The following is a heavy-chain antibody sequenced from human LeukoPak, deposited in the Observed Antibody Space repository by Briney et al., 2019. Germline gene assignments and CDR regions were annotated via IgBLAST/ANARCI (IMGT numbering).Heavy chain of an antibody. Sequence: GGSLRLSCAASGFTFSSYSMNWVRQAPGKGLEWVSYISSSSSTIYYADSVKGRFTISRDNAKNSLYLQMNSLRAEDTAVYYCARDVRGGAFDYWGQGTLVTVSS. V-gene: IGHV3-48*01. J-gene: IGHJ4*02. CDR3: ARDVRGGAFDY. D-gene: IGHD3-16*01. CDR2: ISSSSSTI. CDR1: GFTFSSYS.